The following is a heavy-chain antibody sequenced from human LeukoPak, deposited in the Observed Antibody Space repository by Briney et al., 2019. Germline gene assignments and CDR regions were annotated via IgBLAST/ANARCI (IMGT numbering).Heavy chain of an antibody. V-gene: IGHV4-39*07. Sequence: PSETLSLTCTVSGGSISSSSYYWGWIRQPPGKGLEWIGSIYYGGSTYYNPSLKSRVTISVDTSKNQFSLKLSSVTAADTAVYYCAREPYLDYWGQGTLVTVSS. CDR1: GGSISSSSYY. CDR2: IYYGGST. CDR3: AREPYLDY. J-gene: IGHJ4*02.